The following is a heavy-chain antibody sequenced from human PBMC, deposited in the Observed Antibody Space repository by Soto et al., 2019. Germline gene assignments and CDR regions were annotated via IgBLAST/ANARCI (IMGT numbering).Heavy chain of an antibody. J-gene: IGHJ3*02. V-gene: IGHV3-21*01. Sequence: GGSLRLSCAASGFTFSSYSMNWVRQAPGKGLEWVSSISSSSYIYYADSVKGRFTISRDNAKNSLYLQMNSLRAEDTAVYYCATRGIVGADAFDIWGQGTMVTVSS. D-gene: IGHD1-26*01. CDR1: GFTFSSYS. CDR2: ISSSSYI. CDR3: ATRGIVGADAFDI.